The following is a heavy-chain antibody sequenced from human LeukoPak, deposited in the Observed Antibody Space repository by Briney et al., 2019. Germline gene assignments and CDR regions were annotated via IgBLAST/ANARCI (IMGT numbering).Heavy chain of an antibody. CDR3: ASVVRSGTTNYYYYGMDV. D-gene: IGHD1-1*01. CDR1: GGTFSSYA. CDR2: IIPIFGTA. V-gene: IGHV1-69*13. J-gene: IGHJ6*04. Sequence: GASVKVSCKASGGTFSSYAISWVRQAPGQGLEWMGGIIPIFGTANYAQKFQGRVTITADESTSTAYMELSSLRSEDTAVYYCASVVRSGTTNYYYYGMDVWGKGTTVTVSS.